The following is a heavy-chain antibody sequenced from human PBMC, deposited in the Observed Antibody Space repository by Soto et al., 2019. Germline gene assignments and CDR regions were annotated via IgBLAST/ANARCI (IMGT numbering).Heavy chain of an antibody. CDR1: GFTFSSCA. V-gene: IGHV3-23*01. D-gene: IGHD2-15*01. CDR3: AKCSGGSCYQPLDY. Sequence: GGSLRLSCAASGFTFSSCAMSWVRQAPGKGLEWVSTISGSDGSTYYADSVKARFTISSDNSKNTLYLQMNSLRAEDTAVYYCAKCSGGSCYQPLDYWGQGTLVTVSS. J-gene: IGHJ4*02. CDR2: ISGSDGST.